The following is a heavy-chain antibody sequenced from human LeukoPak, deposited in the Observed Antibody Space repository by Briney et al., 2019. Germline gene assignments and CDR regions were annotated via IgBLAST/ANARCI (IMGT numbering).Heavy chain of an antibody. J-gene: IGHJ3*01. CDR3: ARDVTGGTTSYAFDL. D-gene: IGHD1-20*01. V-gene: IGHV3-53*04. CDR2: IYSGGST. Sequence: PGGSLRLSCAASGLTVRSSYMNWVRQAPGKGLEWVSVIYSGGSTYYAESVKGRFTISRRNSKNELYLQMNSLRAEDTAVYYCARDVTGGTTSYAFDLWGQGTMVTVSS. CDR1: GLTVRSSY.